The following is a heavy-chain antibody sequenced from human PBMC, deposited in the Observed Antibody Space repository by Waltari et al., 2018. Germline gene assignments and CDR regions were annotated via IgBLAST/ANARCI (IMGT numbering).Heavy chain of an antibody. CDR1: GVDYSSYA. V-gene: IGHV3-23*05. Sequence: VYLLESGGGLVQPGGSLRLSCVGSGVDYSSYAMSWVRQAPGKGLEWVSGIDNSGETTYYVGSVKGRFTISRDDSRNTVYLHMTTLRVDDTAVYYCAKDSGYSMIRGRENSWGQGTLVIVSS. J-gene: IGHJ4*02. D-gene: IGHD3-10*01. CDR3: AKDSGYSMIRGRENS. CDR2: IDNSGETT.